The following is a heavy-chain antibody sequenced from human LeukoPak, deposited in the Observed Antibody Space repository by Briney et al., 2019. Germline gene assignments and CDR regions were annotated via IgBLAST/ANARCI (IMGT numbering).Heavy chain of an antibody. J-gene: IGHJ4*02. V-gene: IGHV4-39*01. CDR2: IYYSGST. CDR1: GGSISSSSYY. Sequence: PSETLSLTCTVSGGSISSSSYYWGWIRQPPGKGLEWIGSIYYSGSTYYNPSLKSRVTISVDTSKNQFSLKLSSVTAADTAVYYCASQLPSYYDFWSGYSSMYYFDYWGQGTLVTVSS. D-gene: IGHD3-3*01. CDR3: ASQLPSYYDFWSGYSSMYYFDY.